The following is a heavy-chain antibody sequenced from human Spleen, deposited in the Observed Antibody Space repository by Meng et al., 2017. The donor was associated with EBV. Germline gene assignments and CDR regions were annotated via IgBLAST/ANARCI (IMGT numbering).Heavy chain of an antibody. J-gene: IGHJ4*02. CDR3: VRGGGYDDSGYYTFFDY. Sequence: VKLVGSGGGLIQPGGSLRLSCAASGFVISSNYMNWVRQVPGKGLEWVSMIHSGGSTYYADSVKGRFTISRDNSKKTLYLQMNSLRAEDTAVYYCVRGGGYDDSGYYTFFDYWGQGTLVTVSS. D-gene: IGHD3-22*01. V-gene: IGHV3-53*01. CDR2: IHSGGST. CDR1: GFVISSNY.